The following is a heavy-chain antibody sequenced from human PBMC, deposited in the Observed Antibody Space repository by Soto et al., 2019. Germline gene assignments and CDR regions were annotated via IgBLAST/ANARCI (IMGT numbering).Heavy chain of an antibody. D-gene: IGHD2-15*01. V-gene: IGHV4-31*03. CDR1: GGSISSGGYY. Sequence: QVQLQESGPGLVKPSQTLSLTCTVSGGSISSGGYYWSWIRQHPGKGLEWIGYIYYSGSTYYNPSLKSRVTISVDTSKNQFSLKLSSVTAADTGVYYCARSDCGGGSCYSFYYYGMDVWGQGTTVTVSS. CDR3: ARSDCGGGSCYSFYYYGMDV. J-gene: IGHJ6*02. CDR2: IYYSGST.